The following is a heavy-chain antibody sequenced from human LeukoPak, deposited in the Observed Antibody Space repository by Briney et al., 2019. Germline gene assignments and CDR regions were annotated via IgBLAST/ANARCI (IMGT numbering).Heavy chain of an antibody. CDR2: IYYSGST. CDR1: GGSISSSSYY. CDR3: AREDSSGWYGALVN. Sequence: SETLSLTCTVSGGSISSSSYYWGWIRQPPGKGLEWIGYIYYSGSTNYNPSLKSRVTISVDTSKNQFSLKLSSVTAADTAVYYCAREDSSGWYGALVNWGQGTLVTVSS. J-gene: IGHJ4*02. V-gene: IGHV4-61*05. D-gene: IGHD6-19*01.